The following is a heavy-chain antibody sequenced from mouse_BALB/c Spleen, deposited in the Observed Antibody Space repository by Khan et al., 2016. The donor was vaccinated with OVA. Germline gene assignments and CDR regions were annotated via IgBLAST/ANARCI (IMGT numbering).Heavy chain of an antibody. V-gene: IGHV1S137*01. J-gene: IGHJ3*01. CDR1: GYTFTDYT. Sequence: QVQLKQSGAELVRPGVSVKISCKGSGYTFTDYTMHWVKQSHAKSLEWIGVISTYYGDTNYNQKFKGKATMTVDKSSNTAYMDLDRLTSEDSAIYYVGRGGGGERVAYWGQGTLVTVSA. CDR2: ISTYYGDT. CDR3: GRGGGGERVAY.